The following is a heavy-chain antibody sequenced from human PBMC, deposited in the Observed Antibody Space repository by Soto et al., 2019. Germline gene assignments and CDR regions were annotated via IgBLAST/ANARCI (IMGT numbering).Heavy chain of an antibody. D-gene: IGHD3-9*01. Sequence: GGSLRLSCAASGFTFSNAWMSWVRQAPGKGLEWVGRIKSKTDGGTTDYTAPVKSRFTISRDDSKNTLYLQMNSLKTEDTAVFFFSTRVEVPGYGLPRTYDYWGQGTLVTVSS. CDR1: GFTFSNAW. V-gene: IGHV3-15*01. J-gene: IGHJ4*02. CDR2: IKSKTDGGTT. CDR3: STRVEVPGYGLPRTYDY.